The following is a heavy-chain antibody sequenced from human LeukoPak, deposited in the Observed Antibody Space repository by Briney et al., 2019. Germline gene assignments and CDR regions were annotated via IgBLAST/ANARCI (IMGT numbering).Heavy chain of an antibody. D-gene: IGHD5-24*01. J-gene: IGHJ4*02. CDR1: GFTFSSYA. CDR3: AKRGDGYNTYYFDY. Sequence: QPGGSLRLSCVASGFTFSSYAMNWVRQAPGKGLEWVSGISGSGVSTYYADSVKGRFTISRDNSKNTLYLQMNSLRAEDTAVYYCAKRGDGYNTYYFDYWGQGTLVTVSS. CDR2: ISGSGVST. V-gene: IGHV3-23*01.